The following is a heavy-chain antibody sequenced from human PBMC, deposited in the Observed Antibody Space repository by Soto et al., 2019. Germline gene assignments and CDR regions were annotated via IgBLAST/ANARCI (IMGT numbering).Heavy chain of an antibody. CDR3: ARALRATAAWNWFDP. D-gene: IGHD6-13*01. V-gene: IGHV3-48*03. Sequence: SLRLSCAASGFTFSSYEMNWVRQAPGKRPEWISYISSSGTTTDYAASVRGRFTVSRDNTKNSLYLQMNSLRAEDTAFYYCARALRATAAWNWFDPWGQGTLVTVSS. J-gene: IGHJ5*02. CDR2: ISSSGTTT. CDR1: GFTFSSYE.